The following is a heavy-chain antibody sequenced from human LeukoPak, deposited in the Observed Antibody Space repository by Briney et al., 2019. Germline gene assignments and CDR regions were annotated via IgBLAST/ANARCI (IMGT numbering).Heavy chain of an antibody. CDR2: ISHSGST. Sequence: SETLSLTCAVYGGSFSGYYWSWIRQPPGKGLEWIGEISHSGSTDYNPSLKSRVTISVDTSKNQFSLKLSSVTAADTAVYYCARARPRYRDYWGQGTLVTVSS. CDR1: GGSFSGYY. J-gene: IGHJ4*02. D-gene: IGHD1-26*01. V-gene: IGHV4-34*01. CDR3: ARARPRYRDY.